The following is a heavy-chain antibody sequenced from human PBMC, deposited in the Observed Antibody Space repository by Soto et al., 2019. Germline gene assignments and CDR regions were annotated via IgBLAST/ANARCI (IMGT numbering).Heavy chain of an antibody. V-gene: IGHV1-18*03. D-gene: IGHD1-26*01. J-gene: IGHJ4*02. CDR3: ARERELNVSTRLGY. CDR1: GYTFTSYG. Sequence: QVQLVQSGAEVKKPGASVKVSCKASGYTFTSYGINRGRQAPGQGLEWMGRASTYNGNTNYAPRCQGKVTMTTDTATTTAYMELRSPRCDDLATYYCARERELNVSTRLGYWGQGTLVSVSS. CDR2: ASTYNGNT.